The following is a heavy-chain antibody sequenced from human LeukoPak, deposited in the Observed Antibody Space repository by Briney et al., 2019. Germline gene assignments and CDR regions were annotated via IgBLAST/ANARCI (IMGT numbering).Heavy chain of an antibody. J-gene: IGHJ4*02. CDR2: INTDGSEI. V-gene: IGHV3-7*01. CDR3: GRDDWGPADY. Sequence: GGSLRLSCVASGFTFSHYWMSWVRQAPGKGLEWVANINTDGSEIYYVDSVKGRFSISRDNFKNSLYLQMNSLRVEDTAVYYCGRDDWGPADYWGQGTLVTVSS. CDR1: GFTFSHYW. D-gene: IGHD3-9*01.